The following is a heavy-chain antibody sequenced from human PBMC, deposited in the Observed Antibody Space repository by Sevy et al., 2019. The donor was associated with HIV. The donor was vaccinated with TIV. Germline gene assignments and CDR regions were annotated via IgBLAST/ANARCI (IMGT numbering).Heavy chain of an antibody. CDR3: ARESLIITFGGVIVKGYYFDY. D-gene: IGHD3-16*02. V-gene: IGHV3-7*01. CDR2: IKQDGSEK. J-gene: IGHJ4*02. Sequence: GGSQRLSCAASGFTFSSYWVSWVRQAPGKGLEWVANIKQDGSEKYYVDSVKGRFTISRDNAKNSLYLQMNSLRAEDTAVYYCARESLIITFGGVIVKGYYFDYWGQGTLVTVSS. CDR1: GFTFSSYW.